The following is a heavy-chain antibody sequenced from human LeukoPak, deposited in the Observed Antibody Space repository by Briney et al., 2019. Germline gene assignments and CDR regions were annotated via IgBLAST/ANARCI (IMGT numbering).Heavy chain of an antibody. V-gene: IGHV1-69*13. D-gene: IGHD2-15*01. CDR1: GGTFSSYA. CDR3: ARGGGGSRLLMDWFDP. CDR2: IIPIFGTA. Sequence: SVKVSCKASGGTFSSYAISWVRQAPGQGLEWMGGIIPIFGTANYAQKSQGRVTITADESTSTAYMELSSLRSEDTAVYYCARGGGGSRLLMDWFDPWGQGTLVTVSS. J-gene: IGHJ5*02.